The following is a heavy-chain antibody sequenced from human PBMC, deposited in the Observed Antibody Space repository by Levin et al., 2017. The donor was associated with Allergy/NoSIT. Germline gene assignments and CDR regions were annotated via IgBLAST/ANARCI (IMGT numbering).Heavy chain of an antibody. CDR2: ISYSGRT. J-gene: IGHJ4*02. D-gene: IGHD5-24*01. Sequence: SETLSLTCTVSGASINSNNFHWGWIRQPPGKGLEWMGTISYSGRTFYNPSLASRVTISIDTSMNHFSVRLTSLTAADTAVYYCTKERWGSTAPAFWGQGTLVTVSS. CDR3: TKERWGSTAPAF. CDR1: GASINSNNFH. V-gene: IGHV4-39*07.